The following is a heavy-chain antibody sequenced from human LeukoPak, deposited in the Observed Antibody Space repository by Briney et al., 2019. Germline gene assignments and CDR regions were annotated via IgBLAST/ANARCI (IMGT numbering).Heavy chain of an antibody. V-gene: IGHV1-69*13. CDR2: IIPMSGTA. D-gene: IGHD3-10*01. J-gene: IGHJ5*02. Sequence: ASVKVSCKASGGTFNNFAISWVRQAPGQGLEWVGGIIPMSGTANYAQKFQGRVTITADESTSTAYMELSSLRSEDTAVYYCATRTMVRGVTHLGPWGQGTLVTVSS. CDR3: ATRTMVRGVTHLGP. CDR1: GGTFNNFA.